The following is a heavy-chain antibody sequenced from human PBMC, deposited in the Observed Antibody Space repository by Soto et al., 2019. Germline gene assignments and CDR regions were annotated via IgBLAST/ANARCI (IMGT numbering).Heavy chain of an antibody. Sequence: EVQLVESGGGLVQPGGSLRLSCAASGFTVSSNYMSWVRQAPGKGLEWVSVIYSGGSTYYADSVKGRFTISRDNSNNTLYLQMNSLRAEDTAVYYCAREIVVVVAATLDLWGRGTLVTVSS. CDR3: AREIVVVVAATLDL. J-gene: IGHJ2*01. V-gene: IGHV3-66*01. D-gene: IGHD2-15*01. CDR2: IYSGGST. CDR1: GFTVSSNY.